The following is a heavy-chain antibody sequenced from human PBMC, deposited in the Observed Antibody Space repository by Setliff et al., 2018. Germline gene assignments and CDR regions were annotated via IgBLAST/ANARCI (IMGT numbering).Heavy chain of an antibody. CDR3: AKVRDRGSYYWYFDY. J-gene: IGHJ4*02. D-gene: IGHD1-26*01. CDR1: GFTFSSYA. Sequence: TGGSLRLSCAASGFTFSSYAMSWVRQAPGKGLEWVSAISGSGGSTYYADSVKGRFTISRDNSKNTLYLQMNSLRAEDTAVYYCAKVRDRGSYYWYFDYWGQGTQVTVSS. CDR2: ISGSGGST. V-gene: IGHV3-23*01.